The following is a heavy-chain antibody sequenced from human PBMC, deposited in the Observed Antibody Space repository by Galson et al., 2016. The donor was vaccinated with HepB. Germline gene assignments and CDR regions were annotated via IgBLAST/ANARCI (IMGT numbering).Heavy chain of an antibody. CDR2: IYWDDDK. D-gene: IGHD3-16*02. Sequence: PALVKPTQTLTLTCTFSGFSLSTSGVGVGWIRQPPGKALEWLALIYWDDDKRYRPSLRSRLTITKDTSKNQVVLTMTNMDPVDTATYFCAHSQDLSVWGSYRCSGAYWYFDLWGRGTLVTVSS. CDR3: AHSQDLSVWGSYRCSGAYWYFDL. J-gene: IGHJ2*01. CDR1: GFSLSTSGVG. V-gene: IGHV2-5*02.